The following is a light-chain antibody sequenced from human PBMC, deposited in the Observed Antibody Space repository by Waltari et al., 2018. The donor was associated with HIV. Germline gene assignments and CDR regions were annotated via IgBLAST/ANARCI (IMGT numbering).Light chain of an antibody. Sequence: SYEVTQPPSVSVSPGQTASITCSGHKLGNKYTAWYQQKPGQSPVLVIYEDNKRRSGTPERCPGSNSGDTATLTISGTQAMDEADYYGQAWDSSTVVFGGGTRLTVL. CDR1: KLGNKY. CDR3: QAWDSSTVV. J-gene: IGLJ2*01. CDR2: EDN. V-gene: IGLV3-1*01.